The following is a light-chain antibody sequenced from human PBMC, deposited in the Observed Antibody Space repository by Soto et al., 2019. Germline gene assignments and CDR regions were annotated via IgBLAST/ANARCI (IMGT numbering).Light chain of an antibody. CDR2: DAF. J-gene: IGKJ1*01. V-gene: IGKV3-15*01. Sequence: ETVMTQSPATLSVSPGERVTLSCRASQSMNTRLAWYQQKPGQAPRLLIYDAFTRATGAPARFSGSGSGTEFTLSISSLQSEDFAVYYCQQYNNWPRTFGQGTKVEVK. CDR3: QQYNNWPRT. CDR1: QSMNTR.